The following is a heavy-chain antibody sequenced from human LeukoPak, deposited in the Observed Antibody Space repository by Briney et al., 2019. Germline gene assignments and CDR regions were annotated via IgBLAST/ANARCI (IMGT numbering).Heavy chain of an antibody. V-gene: IGHV3-64*04. CDR3: ATPGTYYDILTGYGYYFDY. CDR2: ISSNGGST. CDR1: GFSFSDYA. Sequence: GGSLRLSCSASGFSFSDYAMHWVRQAPGKGLKDVSAISSNGGSTYYADSVKGRFTMSRDNAKNTLYLQLNSLRAEDTAVYYCATPGTYYDILTGYGYYFDYWGQGTLVTVSS. D-gene: IGHD3-9*01. J-gene: IGHJ4*02.